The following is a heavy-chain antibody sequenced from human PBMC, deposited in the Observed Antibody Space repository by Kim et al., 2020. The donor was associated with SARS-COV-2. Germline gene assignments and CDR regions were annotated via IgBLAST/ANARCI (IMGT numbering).Heavy chain of an antibody. CDR3: ARDRVGSDPFDY. CDR1: GFTFETYS. Sequence: GGSLRLSCAASGFTFETYSMNWVRQAPGKGLEWVSSISSSSDFIYYADSVKGRFTISRDNAKNSLYLQMNSLRDEDTAVYYCARDRVGSDPFDYWGQGTL. J-gene: IGHJ4*02. V-gene: IGHV3-21*01. D-gene: IGHD3-16*02. CDR2: ISSSSDFI.